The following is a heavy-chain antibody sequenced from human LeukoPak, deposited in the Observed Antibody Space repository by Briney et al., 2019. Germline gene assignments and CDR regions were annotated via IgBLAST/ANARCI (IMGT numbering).Heavy chain of an antibody. CDR1: GFTFDDYG. V-gene: IGHV3-20*04. J-gene: IGHJ5*02. Sequence: GGSLRLSCAASGFTFDDYGMSWVRQAPGKGLEWVSGINWNGGSTGYADSVKGRFTIFRDNAKNSLYLQMNSLRVEDTAVYYCAKGGGLRFDPWGQGTLVTVSS. CDR3: AKGGGLRFDP. CDR2: INWNGGST.